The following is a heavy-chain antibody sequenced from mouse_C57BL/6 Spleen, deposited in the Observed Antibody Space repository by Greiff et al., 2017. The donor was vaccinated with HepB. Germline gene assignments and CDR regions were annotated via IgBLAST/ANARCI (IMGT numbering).Heavy chain of an antibody. CDR3: AKDGWDGDWFAY. Sequence: QVQLQQPGAELVRPGTSVKLSCKASGYTFTSYWMHWVKQRPGQGLEWIGVIDPSDSYTNYNQKFKGKATLTVDTSSSTAYMQLSSLTSEDSAVYYCAKDGWDGDWFAYWGQGTLVTVSA. CDR1: GYTFTSYW. J-gene: IGHJ3*01. CDR2: IDPSDSYT. D-gene: IGHD4-1*01. V-gene: IGHV1-59*01.